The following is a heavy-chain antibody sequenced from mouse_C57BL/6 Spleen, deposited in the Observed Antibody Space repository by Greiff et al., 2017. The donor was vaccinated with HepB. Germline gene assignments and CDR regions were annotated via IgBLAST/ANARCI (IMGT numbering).Heavy chain of an antibody. J-gene: IGHJ4*01. CDR3: ARGDYYGSSGVFYAMDY. Sequence: QVQLKESGAELVRPGTSVKMSCKASGYTFTNYWIGWAKQRPGHGLEWIGDIYPGGGYTNYNEKFKGKATLTADKSSSTAYMQFSSLTSEDSAIYYCARGDYYGSSGVFYAMDYWGQGTSVTVSS. D-gene: IGHD1-1*01. CDR2: IYPGGGYT. CDR1: GYTFTNYW. V-gene: IGHV1-63*01.